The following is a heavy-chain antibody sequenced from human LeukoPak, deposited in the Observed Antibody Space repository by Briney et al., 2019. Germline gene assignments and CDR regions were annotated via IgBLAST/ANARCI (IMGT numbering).Heavy chain of an antibody. CDR1: GYTFTGYY. V-gene: IGHV1-2*02. J-gene: IGHJ4*02. CDR2: INPNSGGT. Sequence: ASVKVSCKASGYTFTGYYMHWVRQAPGQGLEWMGWINPNSGGTNYAQKFQGRVTMTRDTSISTAYMELSRLRSDDTAVYYCARLRGYSGYDRPREFDYWGQGTLVTVSS. D-gene: IGHD5-12*01. CDR3: ARLRGYSGYDRPREFDY.